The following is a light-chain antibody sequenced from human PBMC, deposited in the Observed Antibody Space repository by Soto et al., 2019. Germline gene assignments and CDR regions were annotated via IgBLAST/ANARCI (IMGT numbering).Light chain of an antibody. CDR1: ESISRH. CDR3: QESYSTLSIT. J-gene: IGKJ5*01. Sequence: DIQMTQSPSSLSASVGDSVTITCRASESISRHLNWYQQKPGNAPKLLIYAASSLQNGVPSRFSGSGSGTDFALTISNLQPGDFSTYYCQESYSTLSITFGQGTRLETK. V-gene: IGKV1-39*01. CDR2: AAS.